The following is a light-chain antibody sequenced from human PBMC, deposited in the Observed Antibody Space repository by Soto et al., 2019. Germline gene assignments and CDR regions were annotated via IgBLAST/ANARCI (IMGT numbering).Light chain of an antibody. CDR3: SSYTSSSTLVV. CDR2: DVS. CDR1: SSDVGGYNY. Sequence: QSALTQPASVSGSPGQSITISCTGTSSDVGGYNYVSWYQQHPGKAPKLMIYDVSNRPSGVSNRFSGSKSGNTASLTISGLHAEDEAHYYCSSYTSSSTLVVFGGGTKLTVL. J-gene: IGLJ2*01. V-gene: IGLV2-14*01.